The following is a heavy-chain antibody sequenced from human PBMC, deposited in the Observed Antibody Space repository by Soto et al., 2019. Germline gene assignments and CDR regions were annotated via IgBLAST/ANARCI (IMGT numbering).Heavy chain of an antibody. Sequence: LTCAVSGGSISSGGYSWSWIRQPPGKGLEWIGYIYHSGSTYYNPSLKSRVTISVDRSKNQFSLKLSSVTAADTAVYYCARGAPDGDYSDYWGQGTLVTVSS. CDR3: ARGAPDGDYSDY. J-gene: IGHJ4*02. V-gene: IGHV4-30-2*01. D-gene: IGHD4-17*01. CDR1: GGSISSGGYS. CDR2: IYHSGST.